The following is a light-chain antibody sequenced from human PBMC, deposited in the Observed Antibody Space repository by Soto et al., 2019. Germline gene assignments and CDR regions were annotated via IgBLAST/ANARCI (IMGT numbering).Light chain of an antibody. CDR2: VAS. CDR3: QQTYSTPT. Sequence: DIQMTQSPSYLSPSVGDSITITCRASQSISSYLNWYQQKPGKXPXXLIDVASSLQNGVPSRFSGSGSGTDFTLTISSLQPEYSATYDCQQTYSTPTFGQGTRLEIK. CDR1: QSISSY. J-gene: IGKJ5*01. V-gene: IGKV1-39*01.